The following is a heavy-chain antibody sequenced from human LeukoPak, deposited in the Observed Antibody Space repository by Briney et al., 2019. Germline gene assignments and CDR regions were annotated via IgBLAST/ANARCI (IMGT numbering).Heavy chain of an antibody. D-gene: IGHD3-22*01. V-gene: IGHV3-23*01. CDR3: AKDLGDYYDSSAPPEDAFDI. J-gene: IGHJ3*02. CDR1: RFTFSNYA. Sequence: GGSLRLSCAASRFTFSNYAVNWVRQAPGKGLEWVSGISGSGSGTYYADSVKGRFTISRDNSKNTLYLQMNSLRAEDTAVYYCAKDLGDYYDSSAPPEDAFDIWGQGTMVTVSS. CDR2: ISGSGSGT.